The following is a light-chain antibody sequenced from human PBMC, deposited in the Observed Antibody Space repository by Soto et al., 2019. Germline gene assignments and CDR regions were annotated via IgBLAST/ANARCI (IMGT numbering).Light chain of an antibody. V-gene: IGKV3-15*01. CDR2: GAS. CDR1: QSVNSN. J-gene: IGKJ4*01. CDR3: QQYNPWPLA. Sequence: EIVMTQSPATLSMAPGERATLSCRASQSVNSNLAWYQQKFGQAPRLLIYGASTRATGIPARFSGSGSGTDFTLSISSLQPEDFAVYYCQQYNPWPLAFGGGTKVEVK.